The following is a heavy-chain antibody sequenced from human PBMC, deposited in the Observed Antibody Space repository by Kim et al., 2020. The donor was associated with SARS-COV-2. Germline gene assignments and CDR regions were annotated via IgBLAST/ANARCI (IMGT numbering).Heavy chain of an antibody. Sequence: GGSLRLSCAASGFTFSSYSMNWVRQAPGKGLEWVSSISSSSGYIYYADSVKGRFTISRDNAKNSLYLQMNSLRAEDTAVYYCARDFTVAGEGGYGMDVWGQGTTVTVSS. CDR2: ISSSSGYI. J-gene: IGHJ6*02. CDR1: GFTFSSYS. CDR3: ARDFTVAGEGGYGMDV. D-gene: IGHD6-19*01. V-gene: IGHV3-21*01.